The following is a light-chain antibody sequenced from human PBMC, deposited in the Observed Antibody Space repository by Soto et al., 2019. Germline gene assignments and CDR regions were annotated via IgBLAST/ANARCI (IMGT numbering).Light chain of an antibody. CDR3: NSYAGRNNFV. CDR1: RDDIGGYNY. Sequence: QSALTQPPSASGSPGQSTTISCTGSRDDIGGYNYVSWYQQHPGKAPKLIIYDVHKRPSGVPDRFSGSKSDNTASLTVSGLQTEDEADYYCNSYAGRNNFVFGTGTKVTVL. J-gene: IGLJ1*01. V-gene: IGLV2-8*01. CDR2: DVH.